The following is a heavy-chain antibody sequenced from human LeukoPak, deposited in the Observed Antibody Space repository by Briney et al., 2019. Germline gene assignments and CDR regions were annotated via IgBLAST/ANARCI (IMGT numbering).Heavy chain of an antibody. V-gene: IGHV1-8*01. Sequence: ASVKVSCKASGYTFTSYDINWVRQATGQGLEWMGWMNPNSGNTGYAQKFQGRVTMTRNTSISTAYMELSSLRSEDTAVYYCARGPGSSGKYYYYMDVWGKGTTDTVSS. CDR1: GYTFTSYD. D-gene: IGHD6-19*01. J-gene: IGHJ6*03. CDR3: ARGPGSSGKYYYYMDV. CDR2: MNPNSGNT.